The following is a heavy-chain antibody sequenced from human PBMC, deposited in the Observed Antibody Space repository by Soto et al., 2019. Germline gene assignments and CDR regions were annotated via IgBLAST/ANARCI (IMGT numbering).Heavy chain of an antibody. J-gene: IGHJ4*02. Sequence: EVQLVESGGGLVQPVGSLRLSCAGSGFTFSGNWMHWVRQAPGKGLVWVSRINSDGTTTNYADSVKGRFTISRDNAKNTLCLPMSSLRAEDTALYYCARGPFGWYGFDYWGQGTLITVSS. CDR1: GFTFSGNW. V-gene: IGHV3-74*01. D-gene: IGHD6-19*01. CDR2: INSDGTTT. CDR3: ARGPFGWYGFDY.